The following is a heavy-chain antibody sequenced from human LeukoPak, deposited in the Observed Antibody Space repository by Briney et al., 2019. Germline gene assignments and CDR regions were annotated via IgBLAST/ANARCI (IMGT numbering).Heavy chain of an antibody. V-gene: IGHV3-33*01. Sequence: GGSLRLSCAASGFTFNRYGMHWVRQAPGKGLEWVAVAYGDGTDKYYADSVRGRFTISKDLSQNRLYMQMNSLRAEDAAMYYCATGGRFYYDLWGQGTLVTVSS. J-gene: IGHJ4*02. CDR2: AYGDGTDK. CDR3: ATGGRFYYDL. D-gene: IGHD2-15*01. CDR1: GFTFNRYG.